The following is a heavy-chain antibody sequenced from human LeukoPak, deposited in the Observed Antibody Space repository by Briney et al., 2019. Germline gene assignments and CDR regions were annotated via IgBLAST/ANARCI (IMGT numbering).Heavy chain of an antibody. D-gene: IGHD2-15*01. CDR3: AKKRGGYCSGGSCYSALDY. J-gene: IGHJ4*02. V-gene: IGHV3-23*01. CDR2: ISGSGGST. Sequence: GGSLRLSCAASGFTFSSYAMSWVRQAPGKGLEWVSAISGSGGSTYYADSVKGRFTISRDNSKNTLYLQMNSLRAEDTAVYYWAKKRGGYCSGGSCYSALDYWGQGTLVTVSS. CDR1: GFTFSSYA.